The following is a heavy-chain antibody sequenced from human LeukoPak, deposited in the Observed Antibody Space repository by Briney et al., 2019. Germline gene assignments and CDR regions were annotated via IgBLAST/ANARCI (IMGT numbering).Heavy chain of an antibody. CDR3: AKFALRGGYFDY. J-gene: IGHJ4*02. Sequence: GGSLRLSCAASGFTLSAYWMHWVRQAPGKGLMWVSRIEGDGNRITYADSVKGRFTISRDNAKNSLYLQMNSLRAEDTALYYCAKFALRGGYFDYWGQGTLVTVSS. CDR1: GFTLSAYW. D-gene: IGHD3-10*01. CDR2: IEGDGNRI. V-gene: IGHV3-74*01.